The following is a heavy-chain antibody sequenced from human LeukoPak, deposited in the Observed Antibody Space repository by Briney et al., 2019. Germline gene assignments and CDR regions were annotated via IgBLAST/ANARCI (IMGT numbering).Heavy chain of an antibody. D-gene: IGHD6-13*01. Sequence: ASVKVSCKASGYTFTSYAMNWVRQAPGQGLEWMGWINTNTGNPTYAQGFTGRFVFSLDTSVSTAYLQISSLKAEDTAVYYCARGIAAAGTRSLDYWGQRTMVTVSS. V-gene: IGHV7-4-1*02. CDR2: INTNTGNP. J-gene: IGHJ4*02. CDR3: ARGIAAAGTRSLDY. CDR1: GYTFTSYA.